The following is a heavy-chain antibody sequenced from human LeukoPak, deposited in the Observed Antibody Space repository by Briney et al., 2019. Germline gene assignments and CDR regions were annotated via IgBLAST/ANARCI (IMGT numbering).Heavy chain of an antibody. V-gene: IGHV4-34*01. D-gene: IGHD3-10*01. CDR1: GGSFSGYY. J-gene: IGHJ4*02. CDR2: ISPSGAT. Sequence: SETLSLTCAVYGGSFSGYYWSWIRQSPGKGLEWIGEISPSGATIYNPSLKIRVTISVDTSKNQFSLKLSSVTAADTAVYYCARATYQFGETFDYWGQGTLVTVSS. CDR3: ARATYQFGETFDY.